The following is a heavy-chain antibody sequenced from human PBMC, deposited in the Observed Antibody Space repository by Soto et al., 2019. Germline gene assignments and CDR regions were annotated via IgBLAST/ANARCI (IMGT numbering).Heavy chain of an antibody. CDR3: ARRGSSSSLVFGALYYYYYMDV. D-gene: IGHD6-6*01. V-gene: IGHV1-18*01. Sequence: ASVKVSCKASGYIFTTYGISWVRQAPGQGLEWMGWISTNNGNTKYAQKFQGRVTMTTDTSTSTAHMDLTSLRSDDTAVYYCARRGSSSSLVFGALYYYYYMDVWGKGTTVTVSS. CDR2: ISTNNGNT. J-gene: IGHJ6*03. CDR1: GYIFTTYG.